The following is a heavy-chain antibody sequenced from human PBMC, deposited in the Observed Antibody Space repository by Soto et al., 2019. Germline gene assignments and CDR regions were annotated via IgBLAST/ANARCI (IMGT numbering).Heavy chain of an antibody. Sequence: SETLSLTCAVSSGFISSSNWWSWVRQSPGKGLEWIGQIYHSGNTNYNPSLKSRVTISVDKSKNQFSLNLSSVTAADTAVYYCAREPYCSSINCPPNWFDPWGQGTLVTVSS. CDR3: AREPYCSSINCPPNWFDP. J-gene: IGHJ5*02. D-gene: IGHD2-2*01. V-gene: IGHV4-4*02. CDR2: IYHSGNT. CDR1: SGFISSSNW.